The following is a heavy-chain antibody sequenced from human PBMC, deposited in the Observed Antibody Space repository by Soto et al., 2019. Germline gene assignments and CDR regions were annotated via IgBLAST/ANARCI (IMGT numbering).Heavy chain of an antibody. CDR1: GFTFSNYN. CDR2: ISATGGTV. J-gene: IGHJ5*02. Sequence: EVQLVESGGGLVQPGGSLRLSCVASGFTFSNYNMNWVRQTPGKGLEWISYISATGGTVHYADSVKGRLTISRDNAKNSLYLQMNSLRDEDTTVYYCARGGRYCSGGSCYGWFDPWGQGTLVTVSS. CDR3: ARGGRYCSGGSCYGWFDP. V-gene: IGHV3-48*02. D-gene: IGHD2-15*01.